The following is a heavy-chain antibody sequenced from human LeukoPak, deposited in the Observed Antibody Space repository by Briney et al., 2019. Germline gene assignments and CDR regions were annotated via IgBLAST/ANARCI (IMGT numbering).Heavy chain of an antibody. Sequence: GGSLRLSCAAFGFTFSSYEMNWVRQAPGQGLEWVSYISSGGGSIFYADSVKGRFSISRDNAKNSLYLQMNSLRDDDTAVYFCAREVRGTYLDYWGQGTLVTVSS. J-gene: IGHJ4*02. CDR2: ISSGGGSI. D-gene: IGHD4/OR15-4a*01. V-gene: IGHV3-48*03. CDR1: GFTFSSYE. CDR3: AREVRGTYLDY.